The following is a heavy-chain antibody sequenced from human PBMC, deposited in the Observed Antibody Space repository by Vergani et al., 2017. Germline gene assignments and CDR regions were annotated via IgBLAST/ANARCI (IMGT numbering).Heavy chain of an antibody. D-gene: IGHD1-26*01. CDR1: GFTFSSYG. V-gene: IGHV3-33*01. CDR2: IWYDGSNK. Sequence: QVQLVESGGGVVQPGRSLRLSCAASGFTFSSYGMHWVRQAPGKGLEWVAVIWYDGSNKYYADSVKGRFTISRDNSKNTLYLQMNSLRAEDTAVYYCARDDLIVGASYYYYGMDVWGQGTTVTVSS. J-gene: IGHJ6*02. CDR3: ARDDLIVGASYYYYGMDV.